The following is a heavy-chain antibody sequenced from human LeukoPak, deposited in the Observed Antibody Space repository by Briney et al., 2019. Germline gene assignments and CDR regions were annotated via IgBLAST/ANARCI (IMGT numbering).Heavy chain of an antibody. D-gene: IGHD3-22*01. CDR2: ISSSSSTI. V-gene: IGHV3-48*01. CDR1: GFTFSSYH. J-gene: IGHJ4*02. Sequence: QAGGSLRLSCVGSGFTFSSYHMNWVRQAPGKGLEWVPYISSSSSTIYYADSVKGRFTISRDNAKNSLYLQTNSLRAEDTAVYYCARAQYYSDSTGYYYLHYWGQGTLVTVSS. CDR3: ARAQYYSDSTGYYYLHY.